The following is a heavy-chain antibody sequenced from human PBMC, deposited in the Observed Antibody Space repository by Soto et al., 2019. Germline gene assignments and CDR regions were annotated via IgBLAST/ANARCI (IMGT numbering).Heavy chain of an antibody. J-gene: IGHJ5*02. Sequence: SETLSLTCTVSGGSISSYYWSWIRQPPGKGLEWIGYIYYSGSTNYNPSLKSRVTISVDTSKNQFSLKLSSVTAADTAVYYCARHGFRGSYDMLTGSYNWFDPWGQGTLVTVSS. CDR1: GGSISSYY. D-gene: IGHD3-9*01. CDR3: ARHGFRGSYDMLTGSYNWFDP. V-gene: IGHV4-59*08. CDR2: IYYSGST.